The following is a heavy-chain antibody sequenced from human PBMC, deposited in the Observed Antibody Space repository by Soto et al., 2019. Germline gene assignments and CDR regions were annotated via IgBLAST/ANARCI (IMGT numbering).Heavy chain of an antibody. CDR1: GGSISGYY. CDR3: ARGRQWLDD. Sequence: QVQLQESGPGLVKPSETLSLTCTVSGGSISGYYWSWIRQPPGKGLEWIGYVYYSGSTNYNPSLKRRVTISVDTSKNQSSLELNSVTAADTAVYYCARGRQWLDDWGQGTLVTVSS. CDR2: VYYSGST. V-gene: IGHV4-59*01. D-gene: IGHD6-19*01. J-gene: IGHJ4*02.